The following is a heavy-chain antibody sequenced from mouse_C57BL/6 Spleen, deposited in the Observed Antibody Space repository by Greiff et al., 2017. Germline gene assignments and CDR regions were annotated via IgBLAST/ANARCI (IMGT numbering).Heavy chain of an antibody. D-gene: IGHD2-5*01. Sequence: EVQLQQSGPVLVKPGPSVKISCKASGFTFTHYYMHWVKQSHGKSLEWIGLVYPYNGGTSYNQKFKGKATLTVDTSSSTAFMELKSLTSDAAAVYYCAAYYSNYVFAMDYWGQGPSVTVSS. CDR1: GFTFTHYY. CDR2: VYPYNGGT. J-gene: IGHJ4*01. CDR3: AAYYSNYVFAMDY. V-gene: IGHV1-36*01.